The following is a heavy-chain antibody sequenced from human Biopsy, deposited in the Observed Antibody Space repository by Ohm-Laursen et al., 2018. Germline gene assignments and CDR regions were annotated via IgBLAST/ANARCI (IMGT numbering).Heavy chain of an antibody. CDR2: IDYRGST. Sequence: SQTLSLTCTASSGSISSYYWSWIRQPPGKGLEWIGYIDYRGSTKYNPSLRSRVTMSIDTSRNQFSLKLSSVTAADTAVYYCATTTMDTSGWFGNYFDSWGQGTLVTVSA. CDR3: ATTTMDTSGWFGNYFDS. CDR1: SGSISSYY. D-gene: IGHD6-19*01. V-gene: IGHV4-59*08. J-gene: IGHJ4*02.